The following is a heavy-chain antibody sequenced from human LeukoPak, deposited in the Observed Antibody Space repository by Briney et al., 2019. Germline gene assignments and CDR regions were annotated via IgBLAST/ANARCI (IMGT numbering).Heavy chain of an antibody. V-gene: IGHV4-59*12. CDR1: GGSISSYY. Sequence: SETLSLTCTVSGGSISSYYWSWIRQPPGKGLEWIGYIYYSGSTNYNPSLKSRVTMSVDTSKNQFSLKLSSVTAADTAVYYCARATGYFQHWGQGTLVTVSS. CDR3: ARATGYFQH. CDR2: IYYSGST. D-gene: IGHD1-14*01. J-gene: IGHJ1*01.